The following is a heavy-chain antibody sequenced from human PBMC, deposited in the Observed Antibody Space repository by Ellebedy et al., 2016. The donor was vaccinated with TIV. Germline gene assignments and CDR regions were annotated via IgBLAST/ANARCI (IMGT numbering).Heavy chain of an antibody. V-gene: IGHV3-11*06. CDR2: ISSSSSYT. J-gene: IGHJ2*01. D-gene: IGHD2-21*01. Sequence: GGSLRLSXAASGFTFSDYYMSWIRQAPGKGLEWVSYISSSSSYTNYADSVKGRFTISRDNAKNPLYLQMNSLRAEDTAVYYCARAACRGGDCYRDWYFDLWGRGTLVTVSS. CDR3: ARAACRGGDCYRDWYFDL. CDR1: GFTFSDYY.